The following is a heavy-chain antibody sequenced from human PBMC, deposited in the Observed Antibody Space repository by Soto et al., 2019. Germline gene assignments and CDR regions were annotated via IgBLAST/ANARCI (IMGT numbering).Heavy chain of an antibody. J-gene: IGHJ6*02. CDR3: AREIHDYGDYNYYYYGMDV. Sequence: GASVKVYCKASGYTFTSYGISWVRQAPGQGLEWMGWISAYNGNTNYAQKFQGRVTITRDTSASTAYMELSSLRSEDTAVYYCAREIHDYGDYNYYYYGMDVWGQGITVTVSS. D-gene: IGHD4-17*01. CDR2: ISAYNGNT. V-gene: IGHV1-18*01. CDR1: GYTFTSYG.